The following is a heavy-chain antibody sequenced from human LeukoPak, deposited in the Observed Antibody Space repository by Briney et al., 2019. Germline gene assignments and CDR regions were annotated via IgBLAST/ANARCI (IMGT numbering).Heavy chain of an antibody. CDR1: GFTFSSYA. CDR2: ISYDGSNK. CDR3: AKGSSGYFFDH. V-gene: IGHV3-30*07. D-gene: IGHD3-22*01. J-gene: IGHJ4*02. Sequence: GGSLRLSCAASGFTFSSYAMHWVRQAPGKGLEWVAVISYDGSNKYYADSVKGRFTISRDNSKNTLFLQMDSLRAEDTALYFCAKGSSGYFFDHWGQGSLVTVSS.